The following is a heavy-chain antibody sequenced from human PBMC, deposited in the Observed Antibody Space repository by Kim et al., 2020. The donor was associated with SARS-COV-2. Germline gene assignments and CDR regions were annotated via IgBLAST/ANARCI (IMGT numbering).Heavy chain of an antibody. V-gene: IGHV3-23*01. D-gene: IGHD3-22*01. Sequence: GKGLEWVSAISNNNGKTYYADSVRGRFTISRDNSENTVYLQMNSLRADDTALYYCAKDHPSSGWPAFECWGQGTLVTVSS. CDR2: ISNNNGKT. J-gene: IGHJ4*02. CDR3: AKDHPSSGWPAFEC.